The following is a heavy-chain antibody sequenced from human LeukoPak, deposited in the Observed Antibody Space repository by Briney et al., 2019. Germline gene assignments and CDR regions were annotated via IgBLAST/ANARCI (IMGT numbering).Heavy chain of an antibody. CDR2: INHSGST. V-gene: IGHV4-34*01. Sequence: PSETLSLTCAVYGGSFSGYYWSWLRQPPGKGLEWIGEINHSGSTNYNPSLMSRVTISVDTSKNQFSLKLSSVTAADTAVYYCARVAGRGYFWSGTPFDYWGQGTLVTVSS. D-gene: IGHD3-22*01. CDR1: GGSFSGYY. CDR3: ARVAGRGYFWSGTPFDY. J-gene: IGHJ4*02.